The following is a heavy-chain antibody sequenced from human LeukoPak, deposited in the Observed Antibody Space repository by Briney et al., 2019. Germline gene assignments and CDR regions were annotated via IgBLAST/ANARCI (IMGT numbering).Heavy chain of an antibody. CDR3: ARAGYSSSWYGRNWFDP. V-gene: IGHV4-34*01. J-gene: IGHJ5*02. CDR1: GGSFSGYY. Sequence: SETLSPTCAVYGGSFSGYYWSWIRQPPGKGLEWIGEINHSGSTNYNPSLKSRVTISVDTSKNQFSLKLSPVTATDTAVYYCARAGYSSSWYGRNWFDPWGQGTLVTVSS. D-gene: IGHD6-13*01. CDR2: INHSGST.